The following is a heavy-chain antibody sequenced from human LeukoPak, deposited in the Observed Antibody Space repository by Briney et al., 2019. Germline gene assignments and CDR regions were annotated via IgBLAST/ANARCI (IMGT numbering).Heavy chain of an antibody. J-gene: IGHJ6*02. D-gene: IGHD6-19*01. CDR3: ARHRMRGWYKEVGYYYYYGMDV. V-gene: IGHV1-18*01. Sequence: ASVKVSCKASGYTVTSYGISWVRQAPGQGLEWMGWISAYNGNTNYAQKLQGRVTMTTDTSTSTAYMELRSLRSDDTAVYYCARHRMRGWYKEVGYYYYYGMDVWGQGTTVTVSS. CDR1: GYTVTSYG. CDR2: ISAYNGNT.